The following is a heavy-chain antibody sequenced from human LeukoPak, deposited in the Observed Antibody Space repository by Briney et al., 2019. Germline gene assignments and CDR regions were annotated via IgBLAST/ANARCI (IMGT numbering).Heavy chain of an antibody. V-gene: IGHV4-59*01. CDR3: AKETVVVPDDDWFGP. Sequence: SETLSLTCSVPGGSINGDYWSWIRQTPGKGLEWIGYIHYTGRTSYNPSLKSRVTISADTSKNQLSLRLASVTAADTAVYYCAKETVVVPDDDWFGPWGQGTLVTVSS. J-gene: IGHJ5*02. D-gene: IGHD2-21*01. CDR2: IHYTGRT. CDR1: GGSINGDY.